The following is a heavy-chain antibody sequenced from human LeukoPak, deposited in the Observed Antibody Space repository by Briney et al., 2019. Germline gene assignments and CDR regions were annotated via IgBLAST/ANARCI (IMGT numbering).Heavy chain of an antibody. CDR3: AREVYGDNYFDY. J-gene: IGHJ4*02. Sequence: ASVKVSCKASGYTFTGHYMHWVRQAPGQGLEWMGWINPNSGDTFYAQKFQGRVTMTRDTSISTAYMELSSLRAEDTAVYYCAREVYGDNYFDYWGQGTLVTVSS. CDR2: INPNSGDT. CDR1: GYTFTGHY. D-gene: IGHD4-17*01. V-gene: IGHV1-2*02.